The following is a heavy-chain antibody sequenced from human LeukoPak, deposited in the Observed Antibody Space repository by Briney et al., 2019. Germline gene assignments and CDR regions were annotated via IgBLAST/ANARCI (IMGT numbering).Heavy chain of an antibody. J-gene: IGHJ5*02. Sequence: SVKVSCKASGGTFSSYAISWVRQAPGQGLEWMGGIIPIFGTANYAQKFQGRVTITADESTSTAYMELSSLRSEDTAVYYCARVGPYSGSYGGWFDPWGQGTLVTVAS. V-gene: IGHV1-69*13. CDR1: GGTFSSYA. CDR3: ARVGPYSGSYGGWFDP. CDR2: IIPIFGTA. D-gene: IGHD1-26*01.